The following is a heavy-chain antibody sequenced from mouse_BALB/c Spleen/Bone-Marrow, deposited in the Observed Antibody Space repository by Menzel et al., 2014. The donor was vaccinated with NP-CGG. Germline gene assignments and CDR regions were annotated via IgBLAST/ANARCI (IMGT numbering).Heavy chain of an antibody. CDR3: ARSDGYRTMDY. D-gene: IGHD2-3*01. CDR2: IYPGDGDT. J-gene: IGHJ4*01. V-gene: IGHV1-82*01. Sequence: VQLVESGPELVKPGASVKISCKASGYAFSTSWMNWVKRRPGQGLEWIGRIYPGDGDTNYNGKFKGKATLTADKSSSTAYMQLSSLTSVDPAVYFCARSDGYRTMDYWGQGTSVTVSS. CDR1: GYAFSTSW.